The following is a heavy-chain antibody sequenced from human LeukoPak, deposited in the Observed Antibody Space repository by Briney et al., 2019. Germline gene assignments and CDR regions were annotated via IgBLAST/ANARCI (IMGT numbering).Heavy chain of an antibody. CDR1: GYTLTSYG. CDR3: ARDPGSYGDYPYNWFDP. D-gene: IGHD4-17*01. CDR2: INPNSGGT. J-gene: IGHJ5*02. V-gene: IGHV1-2*02. Sequence: GASVKVSCKASGYTLTSYGISWVRQAPGQGLEWMGWINPNSGGTNYAQKFQGRVTMTRDTSISTAYMELSRLRSDDTAVYYCARDPGSYGDYPYNWFDPWGQGTLVTVSS.